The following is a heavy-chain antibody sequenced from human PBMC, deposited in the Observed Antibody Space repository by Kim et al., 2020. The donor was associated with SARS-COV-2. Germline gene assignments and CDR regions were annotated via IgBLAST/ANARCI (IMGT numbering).Heavy chain of an antibody. Sequence: GGSLRLSCAASGFTFSDYYMSWIRQAPGKGLEWVSYISSSGSTIYYADSVKGRFTISRDNAKNSLYLQMNSLRAEDTAVYYCASASGSSSSGYYGMDVWGQGTTVTVSS. CDR2: ISSSGSTI. CDR1: GFTFSDYY. CDR3: ASASGSSSSGYYGMDV. J-gene: IGHJ6*02. D-gene: IGHD6-6*01. V-gene: IGHV3-11*01.